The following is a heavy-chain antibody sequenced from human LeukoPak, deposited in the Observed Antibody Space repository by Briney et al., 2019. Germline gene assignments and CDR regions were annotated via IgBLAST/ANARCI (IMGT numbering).Heavy chain of an antibody. Sequence: PSETLSLTCAVSGYSISSNYYWGWIRQPRGKGLEWIGSIYHSGSTYYNPSLKSRFTISLDTSKNHFSLTLTSVTAADTAVYYCARRGGHFAYWGQGTLVTVSS. D-gene: IGHD3-10*01. V-gene: IGHV4-38-2*01. CDR1: GYSISSNYY. CDR2: IYHSGST. CDR3: ARRGGHFAY. J-gene: IGHJ4*02.